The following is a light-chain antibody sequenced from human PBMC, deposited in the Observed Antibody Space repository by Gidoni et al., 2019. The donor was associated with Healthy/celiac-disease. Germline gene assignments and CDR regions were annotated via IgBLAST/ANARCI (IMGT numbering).Light chain of an antibody. V-gene: IGKV3-15*01. CDR2: GAS. Sequence: ELVMTQSPATLSVSPGERATLSCRASQSVSRNLAWYQQKPGQAPRPLIYGASTRATGIPARFSGSGSGTEFTLTISSLQSEDFAVYYCQQYNNWRTFGQGTKVEIK. CDR1: QSVSRN. J-gene: IGKJ1*01. CDR3: QQYNNWRT.